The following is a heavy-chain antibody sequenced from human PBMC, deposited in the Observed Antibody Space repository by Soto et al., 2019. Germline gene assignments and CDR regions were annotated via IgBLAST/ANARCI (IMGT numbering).Heavy chain of an antibody. CDR3: ARIDDDGDYVTDY. J-gene: IGHJ4*02. CDR2: IWYDGSQR. D-gene: IGHD4-17*01. V-gene: IGHV3-33*01. Sequence: VELVESGGGVVQPGGSLRLSCAASGFTFNTHGMHWVRQAPGKGLEWVAVIWYDGSQRYYADFVRGRFTISRDNSQTTLYLQMTSLRAEDTAVYYCARIDDDGDYVTDYWGQGALVTVSS. CDR1: GFTFNTHG.